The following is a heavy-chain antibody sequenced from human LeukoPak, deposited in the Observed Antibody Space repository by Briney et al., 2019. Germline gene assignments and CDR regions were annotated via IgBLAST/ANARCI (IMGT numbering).Heavy chain of an antibody. J-gene: IGHJ4*02. V-gene: IGHV3-23*01. D-gene: IGHD3-16*02. Sequence: GGSLRLSCAASGFTFSSYAMSWVRQAPGKGLEWVSAISGSGGSTYYADSVKGRFTISRDNSKNTLYLQMNSLRAEDTAVYYCAKGNDYVWGSYRCYFDYWGQGNLVTVSS. CDR1: GFTFSSYA. CDR2: ISGSGGST. CDR3: AKGNDYVWGSYRCYFDY.